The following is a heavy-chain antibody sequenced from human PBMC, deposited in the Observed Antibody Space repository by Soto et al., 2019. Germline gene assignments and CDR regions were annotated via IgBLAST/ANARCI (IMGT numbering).Heavy chain of an antibody. D-gene: IGHD3-16*01. CDR1: GFAFSNFG. J-gene: IGHJ5*02. V-gene: IGHV3-30*18. Sequence: PGGSLRLSCAASGFAFSNFGMHWVRQAPGQGLEWVAVISYDGSDKYYGDSVKGRFTISRDDSKNTLYLQMNSLRVEDTAIYYCAKTAGYDYVWGSSGLDPWGQGTLVTVSS. CDR2: ISYDGSDK. CDR3: AKTAGYDYVWGSSGLDP.